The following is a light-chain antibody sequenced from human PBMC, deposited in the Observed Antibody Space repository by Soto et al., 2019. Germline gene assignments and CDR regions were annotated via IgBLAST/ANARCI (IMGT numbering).Light chain of an antibody. CDR1: DSNIGSNT. CDR3: AVWDDGLSGWV. J-gene: IGLJ2*01. V-gene: IGLV1-44*01. Sequence: QSVLTQAPSASGTPGQSVTISCSGSDSNIGSNTVNWYQHLPGMAPKLLIYANFQRSSGVPDRFSASKSGTSASLAISGLQSEDEAHYYCAVWDDGLSGWVFGGGTKLTVL. CDR2: ANF.